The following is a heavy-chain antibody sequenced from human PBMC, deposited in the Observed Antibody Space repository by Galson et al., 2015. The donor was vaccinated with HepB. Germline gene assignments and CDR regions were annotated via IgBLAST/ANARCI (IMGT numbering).Heavy chain of an antibody. V-gene: IGHV3-30*02. D-gene: IGHD2/OR15-2a*01. Sequence: SLRLSCAASGFTFSSYGMHWVRQAPGKGLEWVAFIRYDGNKKYSADSVKGRFTISRDNSKNTLYLQMSSLRADDTAVYYCAKVLGPFGYWGQGTLVTVSS. CDR2: IRYDGNKK. CDR1: GFTFSSYG. CDR3: AKVLGPFGY. J-gene: IGHJ4*02.